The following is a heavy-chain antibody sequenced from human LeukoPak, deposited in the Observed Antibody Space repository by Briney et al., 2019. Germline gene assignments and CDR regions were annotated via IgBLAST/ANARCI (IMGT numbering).Heavy chain of an antibody. D-gene: IGHD3-3*01. CDR1: GGSFSGYY. V-gene: IGHV4-34*01. Sequence: PSETLSLTCAVYGGSFSGYYWSWIRQPPVKGLEWIGEINHSGSTNYNPSLKSRVTISVDTSKNQFSLKLSSVTAADTAVYYCARGYRITIFGVVILAWFDPWGQGTLVTVSS. CDR3: ARGYRITIFGVVILAWFDP. J-gene: IGHJ5*02. CDR2: INHSGST.